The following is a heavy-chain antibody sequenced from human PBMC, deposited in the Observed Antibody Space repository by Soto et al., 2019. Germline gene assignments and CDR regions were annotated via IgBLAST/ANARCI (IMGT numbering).Heavy chain of an antibody. D-gene: IGHD3-10*01. V-gene: IGHV4-59*01. CDR1: GGSITDYY. J-gene: IGHJ4*02. Sequence: SETLSLTCNVSGGSITDYYWSWIRQPPGKGLEWIGYIYDSGTTNYKPSLESRVTISVDTSKNQFSLTLTSVTAADTAVYYCARARVGRGRYFDYCGQRAQVTVSS. CDR2: IYDSGTT. CDR3: ARARVGRGRYFDY.